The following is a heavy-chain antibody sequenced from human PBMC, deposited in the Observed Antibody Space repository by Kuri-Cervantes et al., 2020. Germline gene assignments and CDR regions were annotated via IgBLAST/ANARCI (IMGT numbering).Heavy chain of an antibody. J-gene: IGHJ6*03. D-gene: IGHD3-22*01. CDR1: GFTLSSFA. CDR3: ARVGSITMIVVVKGYHMDV. V-gene: IGHV3-30-3*01. CDR2: ISFDGYNH. Sequence: GESLKISCAASGFTLSSFAMHWVRQAPGKGLEWVAVISFDGYNHYYADSVKGRFTISRDNAKNSLYLQMNSLRAEDTAVYYCARVGSITMIVVVKGYHMDVWGKGTTVTVSS.